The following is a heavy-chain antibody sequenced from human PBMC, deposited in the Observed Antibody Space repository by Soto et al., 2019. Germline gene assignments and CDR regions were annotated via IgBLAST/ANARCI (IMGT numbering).Heavy chain of an antibody. D-gene: IGHD5-12*01. V-gene: IGHV4-4*02. CDR3: TKNSAYALDY. J-gene: IGHJ4*02. CDR1: GYSVSNNNW. CDR2: IHHGGST. Sequence: SDTLSLTCDVSGYSVSNNNWWSWVRQSPGEGLEWIGEIHHGGSTNYNPSLKSRVTISVDKSKNQFFLKLSSVTAADTAVYYCTKNSAYALDYWGQGALVTVSS.